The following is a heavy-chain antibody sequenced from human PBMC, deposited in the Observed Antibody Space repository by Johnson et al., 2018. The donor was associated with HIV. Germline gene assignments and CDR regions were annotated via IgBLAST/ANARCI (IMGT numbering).Heavy chain of an antibody. D-gene: IGHD3-10*01. Sequence: QVQLVESGGGVVQPGRSLRLSCAVSGFTLSSYVMHWVRQAPGKGLEWVAVISYDGTDKYYADSVRGRFTLSRDISKNTLYLQMNSLRAEDTAVYCCARPPPFRGNYGSGSWWAFDIWGQGTMVTVSS. CDR2: ISYDGTDK. CDR1: GFTLSSYV. V-gene: IGHV3-30*04. J-gene: IGHJ3*02. CDR3: ARPPPFRGNYGSGSWWAFDI.